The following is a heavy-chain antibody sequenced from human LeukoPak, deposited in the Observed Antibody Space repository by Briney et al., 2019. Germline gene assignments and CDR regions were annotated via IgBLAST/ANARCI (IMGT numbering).Heavy chain of an antibody. CDR1: GFTFSSYA. D-gene: IGHD5-18*01. Sequence: GGSLRLSCAASGFTFSSYAMSWVRQAPGKGVEWVSAISGSGGSTYYADSVKGRFTISRDNSKNTLYLEMNSLRAEDTAVYYRAKDSPDTAMGDYWGQGTLVTVSS. CDR2: ISGSGGST. CDR3: AKDSPDTAMGDY. J-gene: IGHJ4*02. V-gene: IGHV3-23*01.